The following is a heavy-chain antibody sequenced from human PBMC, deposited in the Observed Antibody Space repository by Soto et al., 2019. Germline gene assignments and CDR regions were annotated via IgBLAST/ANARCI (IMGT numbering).Heavy chain of an antibody. J-gene: IGHJ6*02. CDR2: INHSGST. D-gene: IGHD1-26*01. Sequence: PSETLSLTCAVYCGSFSGYYWSWIRQPPGKGLEWIGEINHSGSTNYNPSLKSRVTISVDTSKNQFSLKLNSVTAADTAVYYCARGPKGEVGGTWYYYAMDVWGQGTTVTVSS. V-gene: IGHV4-34*01. CDR3: ARGPKGEVGGTWYYYAMDV. CDR1: CGSFSGYY.